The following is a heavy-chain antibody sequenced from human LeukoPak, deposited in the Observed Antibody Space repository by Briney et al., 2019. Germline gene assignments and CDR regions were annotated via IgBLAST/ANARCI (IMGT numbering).Heavy chain of an antibody. CDR1: GFTFSSYG. D-gene: IGHD7-27*01. V-gene: IGHV3-53*01. Sequence: GGSLRLSCAASGFTFSSYGMHWVRQAPGKGLEWVSVIYSGGSTYYADSVKGRFTISRDNSKNTLYLQMNSLRAEDTAVYYCARDLLTGDAFDIWGQGTMVTVSS. CDR2: IYSGGST. J-gene: IGHJ3*02. CDR3: ARDLLTGDAFDI.